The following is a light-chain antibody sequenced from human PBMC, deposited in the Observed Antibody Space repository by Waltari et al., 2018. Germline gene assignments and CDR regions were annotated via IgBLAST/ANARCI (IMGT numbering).Light chain of an antibody. CDR3: ATWDDSLKGVV. CDR1: NSNLGSNH. CDR2: NNN. Sequence: QSVVTQPPSASETPGQRVTISCRGSNSNLGSNHVHWYQQLPGTAPKLLIYNNNQRPSGVPDRVSGSKSGTSASLAISGLQSEDEADYFCATWDDSLKGVVFGGGTKLTVL. V-gene: IGLV1-44*01. J-gene: IGLJ3*02.